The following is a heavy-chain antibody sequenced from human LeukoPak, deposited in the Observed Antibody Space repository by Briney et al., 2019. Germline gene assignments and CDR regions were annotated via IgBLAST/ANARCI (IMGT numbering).Heavy chain of an antibody. V-gene: IGHV3-66*01. CDR1: GFTVSSNY. D-gene: IGHD2-2*01. J-gene: IGHJ6*02. Sequence: GGSLRLSCAASGFTVSSNYMSWVRQAPGKGLEWVSVIYSGGSTYYADSVKGRFTISRDNSKNTLYLQMNSLRAEDTAVYYCAKDFTGSTDYYGMDVWGQGTTVTVSS. CDR3: AKDFTGSTDYYGMDV. CDR2: IYSGGST.